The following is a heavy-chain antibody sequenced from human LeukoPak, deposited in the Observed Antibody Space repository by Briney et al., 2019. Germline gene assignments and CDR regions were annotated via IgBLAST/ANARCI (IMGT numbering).Heavy chain of an antibody. D-gene: IGHD3-10*01. V-gene: IGHV1-18*01. CDR2: VSPYNHNT. Sequence: ASVKVSCKTSGYTFTVYDITWVRRAPGQGLEWMGRVSPYNHNTYYAQTLQGRDTMTADTSTSTAYMELRSLRSDDTAVYYCAKNERVRRVVKDLFESWGQGTLVTVSS. CDR3: AKNERVRRVVKDLFES. CDR1: GYTFTVYD. J-gene: IGHJ4*02.